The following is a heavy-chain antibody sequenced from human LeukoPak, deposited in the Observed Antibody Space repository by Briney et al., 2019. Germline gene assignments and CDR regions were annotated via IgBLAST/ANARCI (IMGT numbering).Heavy chain of an antibody. D-gene: IGHD3-10*01. J-gene: IGHJ4*01. CDR3: ARDRGGDYFDY. CDR2: ISAYNGNT. Sequence: ASVKVSCKASGYSFTNYGITWVRQAPGQGLEWMGWISAYNGNTNYAQKLQGRVTMTTDTSTSTAYMELRSLRSDDTAVYYCARDRGGDYFDYWGHGTLVTVSS. V-gene: IGHV1-18*01. CDR1: GYSFTNYG.